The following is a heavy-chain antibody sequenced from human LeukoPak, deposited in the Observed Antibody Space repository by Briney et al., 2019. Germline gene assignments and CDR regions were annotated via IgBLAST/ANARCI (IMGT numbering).Heavy chain of an antibody. CDR3: ARDRSSSWEPYYYYYMDV. CDR2: IIPIFGTA. D-gene: IGHD6-13*01. Sequence: SVKVSCKASGGTFSSYAISWVRQAPGQGLEWMGGIIPIFGTANYAQKFQGRVTITADESTSTAYMELSSLRSEDTAVYYCARDRSSSWEPYYYYYMDVWGKGTTVTISS. J-gene: IGHJ6*03. CDR1: GGTFSSYA. V-gene: IGHV1-69*13.